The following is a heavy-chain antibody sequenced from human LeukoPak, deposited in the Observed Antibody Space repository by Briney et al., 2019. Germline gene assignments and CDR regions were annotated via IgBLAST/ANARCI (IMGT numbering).Heavy chain of an antibody. CDR1: GGSFSGYY. CDR2: INHSGST. Sequence: SETLSLTCTVSGGSFSGYYWSWIRQPPGKGLEWIGEINHSGSTNYNPSLKSRVTISVDTSKNQFSLKLSSVTAADTAVYYCAATTVTTGYWGQGTLVTVSS. D-gene: IGHD4-17*01. J-gene: IGHJ4*02. CDR3: AATTVTTGY. V-gene: IGHV4-34*01.